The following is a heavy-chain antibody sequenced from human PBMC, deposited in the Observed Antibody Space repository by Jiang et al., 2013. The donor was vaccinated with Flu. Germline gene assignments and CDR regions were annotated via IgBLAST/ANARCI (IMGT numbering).Heavy chain of an antibody. J-gene: IGHJ4*02. Sequence: GAEVKKPGASVKVSCMASGYSFTSFDINWLRQAPGQGLEWMGWMNPNSGDTGYAQKFQGRVTVTRNTSISTAYMELSSLRSEDTAVYYCARGWGQYYFDYWGQGTLVTVSS. D-gene: IGHD3-16*01. CDR2: MNPNSGDT. CDR3: ARGWGQYYFDY. CDR1: GYSFTSFD. V-gene: IGHV1-8*01.